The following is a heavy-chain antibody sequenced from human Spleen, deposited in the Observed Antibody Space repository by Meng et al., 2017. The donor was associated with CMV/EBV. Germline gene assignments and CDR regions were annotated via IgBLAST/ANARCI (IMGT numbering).Heavy chain of an antibody. Sequence: QVQLQQWGAGLLKPSXXLSLTCAVYGGSFSGYYWSWIRQPPGKGLEWIGEINHSGSTNYNPSLKSRVTISVDTSKNQFSLKLSSVTAADTAVYYCARGHYYGSRNFDYWGQGTMVTVSS. J-gene: IGHJ4*02. CDR1: GGSFSGYY. D-gene: IGHD3-10*01. CDR3: ARGHYYGSRNFDY. V-gene: IGHV4-34*01. CDR2: INHSGST.